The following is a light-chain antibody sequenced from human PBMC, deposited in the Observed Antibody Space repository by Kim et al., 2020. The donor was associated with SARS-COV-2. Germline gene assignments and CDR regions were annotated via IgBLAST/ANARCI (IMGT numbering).Light chain of an antibody. CDR2: GAS. Sequence: SVSPGERVTLSGRATQNIRNNLAWYQQKPGQAPRLLIYGASSRATGIPATFHGSGSGTEFTLTISSLQSEDFAVYYCLQYDDWPRSFGQGTKLEIK. CDR3: LQYDDWPRS. J-gene: IGKJ2*01. V-gene: IGKV3D-15*01. CDR1: QNIRNN.